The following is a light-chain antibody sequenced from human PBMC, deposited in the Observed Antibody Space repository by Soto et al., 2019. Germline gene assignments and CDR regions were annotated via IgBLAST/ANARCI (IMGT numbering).Light chain of an antibody. J-gene: IGLJ1*01. CDR2: GNS. Sequence: QSVLTQPPSVSGAPGQTVTISCTGSSSNIGAGYDVHWYQQLPGTAPKLLIYGNSNRPSGVPDRFSGSKSGTSVSLAITGLQAEDEADYYCQSYDSSLSGYVFGTGTKLTVL. V-gene: IGLV1-40*01. CDR1: SSNIGAGYD. CDR3: QSYDSSLSGYV.